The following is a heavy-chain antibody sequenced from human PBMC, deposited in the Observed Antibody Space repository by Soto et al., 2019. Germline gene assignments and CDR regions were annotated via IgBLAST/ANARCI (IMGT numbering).Heavy chain of an antibody. V-gene: IGHV4-30-4*01. D-gene: IGHD4-17*01. Sequence: PSETLSLTCTVSGGSISSGDYYWSWIRQPPGKGLEWIGYIYYSGSTYYNPSLKSRVTISVDTSKNQFSLKLSSVTAADTAVYYCARDPAYGDYRQFDYWGQGTLVTVSS. CDR2: IYYSGST. CDR1: GGSISSGDYY. CDR3: ARDPAYGDYRQFDY. J-gene: IGHJ4*02.